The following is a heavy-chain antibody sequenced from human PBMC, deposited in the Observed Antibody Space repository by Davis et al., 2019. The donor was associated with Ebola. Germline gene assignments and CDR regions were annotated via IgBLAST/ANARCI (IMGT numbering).Heavy chain of an antibody. CDR2: IYYSGST. V-gene: IGHV4-39*07. CDR1: GGSISSGGYY. Sequence: MPGGSLRLSCTVSGGSISSGGYYWSWIRQHPGKGLEWIGSIYYSGSTYYNPSLKSRVTISVDTSKNQFSLKLSSVTAADTAVYYCARIKMATIDYWGQGTLVTVSS. CDR3: ARIKMATIDY. D-gene: IGHD5-24*01. J-gene: IGHJ4*02.